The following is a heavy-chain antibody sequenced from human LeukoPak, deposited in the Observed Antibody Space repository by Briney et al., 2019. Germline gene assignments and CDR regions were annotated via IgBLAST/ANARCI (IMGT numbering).Heavy chain of an antibody. J-gene: IGHJ4*02. D-gene: IGHD1-26*01. V-gene: IGHV3-23*01. Sequence: GGSLRLSCAASGFTFSSYAMSWVRQAPGKGLEWVSAISGSGGSTYYADSVKGRFTISRDNSKNTLYLQMNSLRAEGTAVYYCANQEWELQGADYWGQGTLVTVSS. CDR1: GFTFSSYA. CDR2: ISGSGGST. CDR3: ANQEWELQGADY.